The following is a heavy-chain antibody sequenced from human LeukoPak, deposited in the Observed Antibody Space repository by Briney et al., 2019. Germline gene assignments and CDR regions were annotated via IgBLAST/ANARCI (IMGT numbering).Heavy chain of an antibody. CDR1: GFTFSNYA. V-gene: IGHV3-21*01. D-gene: IGHD6-19*01. CDR2: ISSSSSYR. J-gene: IGHJ4*02. CDR3: ARASAVAGTRHY. Sequence: PGGSLRLACAVSGFTFSNYAMTWVRQAPGKGLEWVSSISSSSSYRYYAASVKGRFTISRDNAKNSLYLQMNSLRAEDTAVYYCARASAVAGTRHYWGQGTLVTVSS.